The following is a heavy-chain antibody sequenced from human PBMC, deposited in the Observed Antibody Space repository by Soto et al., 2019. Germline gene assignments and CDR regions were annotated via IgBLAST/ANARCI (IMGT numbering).Heavy chain of an antibody. V-gene: IGHV2-70*04. J-gene: IGHJ4*02. Sequence: TGPKMVNPTQTLTLNCNFSGFSLSTTGMSVSWFRQPPGKALEWLAHIDWEDDKFYSTSLETRLTISKDTSKNQVVLTMTNMEPVDTATYFFALHRAYPYHFDYWGQGALVTVSS. CDR3: ALHRAYPYHFDY. D-gene: IGHD3-16*02. CDR2: IDWEDDK. CDR1: GFSLSTTGMS.